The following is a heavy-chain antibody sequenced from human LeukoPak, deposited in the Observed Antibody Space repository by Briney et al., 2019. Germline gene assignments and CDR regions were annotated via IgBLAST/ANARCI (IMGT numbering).Heavy chain of an antibody. Sequence: PGGSLRLSCVAYGFTFKNAWMSWVRQAPGKGLEWVGRIKSKRDGETTDYGAPVKGRFTISRDDSKNTLYLQMNSLKTEDTGVYYCSASRGSGNFIYWGQGTMVTVSS. D-gene: IGHD3-10*01. J-gene: IGHJ4*02. CDR3: SASRGSGNFIY. V-gene: IGHV3-15*01. CDR1: GFTFKNAW. CDR2: IKSKRDGETT.